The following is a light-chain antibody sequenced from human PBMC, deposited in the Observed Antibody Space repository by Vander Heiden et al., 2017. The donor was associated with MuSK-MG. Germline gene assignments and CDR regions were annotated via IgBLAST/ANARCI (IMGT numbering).Light chain of an antibody. J-gene: IGLJ2*01. V-gene: IGLV1-40*01. CDR3: RSYDSSLSAVV. CDR2: GNT. CDR1: TSNIGAGFD. Sequence: QSVLTQPPSVSGAPGQRVTISCAGGTSNIGAGFDVQWYQQLPATAPKLRSYGNTNRPSGVPNRFSGSKSGTSASLAITGLQAEDEGDYDCRSYDSSLSAVVFGGGTKLTVL.